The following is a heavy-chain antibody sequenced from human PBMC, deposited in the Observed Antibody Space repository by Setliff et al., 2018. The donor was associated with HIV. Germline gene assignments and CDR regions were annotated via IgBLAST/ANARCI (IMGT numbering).Heavy chain of an antibody. CDR2: INHSGST. D-gene: IGHD5-18*01. CDR3: AREKRYSYGSDWFDP. CDR1: GGSFSGYY. V-gene: IGHV4-34*01. Sequence: KASETLSLTCGVSGGSFSGYYWSWIRQPPGKGLEWIGEINHSGSTNYNPSLKSRVTISVDKSKNQFSLKLSSVTAADTAVYYCAREKRYSYGSDWFDPWGQGTPVTVSS. J-gene: IGHJ5*02.